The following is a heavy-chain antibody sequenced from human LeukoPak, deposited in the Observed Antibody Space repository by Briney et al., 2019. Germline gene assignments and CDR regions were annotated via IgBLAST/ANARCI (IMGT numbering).Heavy chain of an antibody. CDR1: GGSISSGDYY. CDR2: IYYSGST. CDR3: ASLMTTRDY. Sequence: SETLSLTCTVSGGSISSGDYYWSWIRXXXXXXLEWIGYIYYSGSTYYNPSLKSRVTISVDTSKNQFSLKLSSVTAADTAVYYCASLMTTRDYWGQGTLVTVSS. J-gene: IGHJ4*02. V-gene: IGHV4-30-4*01. D-gene: IGHD4-17*01.